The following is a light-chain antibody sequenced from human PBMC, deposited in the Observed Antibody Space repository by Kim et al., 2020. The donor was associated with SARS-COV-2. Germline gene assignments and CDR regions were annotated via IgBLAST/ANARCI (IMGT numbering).Light chain of an antibody. V-gene: IGKV3-11*01. CDR2: DAS. Sequence: LCPRESATCACRASQSVYRYLAWYQQKPGQPPRLLIYDASNSATGTPARFSGSGSGTDFTLTISSLEPEDFAVYYCQQRSNWPLTFGGGTKVDIK. J-gene: IGKJ4*01. CDR3: QQRSNWPLT. CDR1: QSVYRY.